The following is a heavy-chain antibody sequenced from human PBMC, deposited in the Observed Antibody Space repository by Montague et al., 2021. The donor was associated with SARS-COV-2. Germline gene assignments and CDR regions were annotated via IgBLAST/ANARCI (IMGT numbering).Heavy chain of an antibody. CDR3: AHLIRYYDIFTGIPFDY. V-gene: IGHV2-5*01. CDR2: IYSNDDK. CDR1: GGSLSNNYWT. D-gene: IGHD3-9*01. Sequence: TLSLTCAVLGGSLSNNYWTWVRQPSGKALEWLALIYSNDDKRYSPSLQSRLTTTKDTSKNQVVLSLTNVDPVDTATYYCAHLIRYYDIFTGIPFDYWGQGTQVTVSS. J-gene: IGHJ4*02.